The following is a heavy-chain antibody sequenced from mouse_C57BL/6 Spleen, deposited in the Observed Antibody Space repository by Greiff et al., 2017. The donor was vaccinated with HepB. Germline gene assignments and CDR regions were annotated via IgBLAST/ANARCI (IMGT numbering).Heavy chain of an antibody. V-gene: IGHV3-6*01. J-gene: IGHJ1*03. CDR3: AREGDVYYDYDDWYFDV. D-gene: IGHD2-4*01. Sequence: EVKLQESGPGLVEPSQSLSLTCSVTGYSITSGYYWNWIRQFPGNKLEWMGYISYDGSNNYNPSLKNRISITRDTSKNQFFLKLNSVTTEDTATYYCAREGDVYYDYDDWYFDVWGTGTTVTVSS. CDR2: ISYDGSN. CDR1: GYSITSGYY.